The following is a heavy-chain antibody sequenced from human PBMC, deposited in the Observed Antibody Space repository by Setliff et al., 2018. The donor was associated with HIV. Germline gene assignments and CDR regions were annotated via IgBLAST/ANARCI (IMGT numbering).Heavy chain of an antibody. CDR1: GGSVNVEY. Sequence: SETLSLTCTVSGGSVNVEYWSWLRQPPGKALEWIAWIHDSGTTNYNPSLKSRVTISRDTSKNQFSLKLNSVTPADTAVYYCARGGASSKYFDSWGQGTLVTVSS. V-gene: IGHV4-59*02. CDR2: IHDSGTT. D-gene: IGHD2-15*01. CDR3: ARGGASSKYFDS. J-gene: IGHJ4*02.